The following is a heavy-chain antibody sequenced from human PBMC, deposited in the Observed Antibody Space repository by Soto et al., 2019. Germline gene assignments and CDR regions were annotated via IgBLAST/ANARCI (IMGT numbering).Heavy chain of an antibody. CDR3: ARGPSGDKVDY. D-gene: IGHD7-27*01. V-gene: IGHV4-30-4*01. CDR2: IYNGGST. CDR1: GGSISSVYYC. Sequence: QVQLQESGPGLVKPSQTLSLTCTVSGGSISSVYYCWSWIRQSPDRGLEWIGHIYNGGSTYNNPSRTXRXTXSXXTSKNQFSLQLSSVSAADTAVYYCARGPSGDKVDYWGQGILVTVSS. J-gene: IGHJ4*02.